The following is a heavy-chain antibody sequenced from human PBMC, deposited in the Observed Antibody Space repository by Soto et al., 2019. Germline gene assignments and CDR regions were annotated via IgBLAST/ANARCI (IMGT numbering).Heavy chain of an antibody. CDR3: ARVDYGDYVYY. Sequence: QVQLQESGPGLVKPSETLSLTCTVSGGSISSYYWSWIRQPPGKGLEWIGYIYYSGSTNYNPSLKSRVTISVDTSKNQFSLKLSSVTAADTAVYYCARVDYGDYVYYWGQGTLVTVSS. D-gene: IGHD4-17*01. J-gene: IGHJ4*02. V-gene: IGHV4-59*01. CDR2: IYYSGST. CDR1: GGSISSYY.